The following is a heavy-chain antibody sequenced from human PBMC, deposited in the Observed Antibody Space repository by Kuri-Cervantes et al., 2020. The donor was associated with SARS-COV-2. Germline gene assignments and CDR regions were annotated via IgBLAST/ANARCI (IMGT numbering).Heavy chain of an antibody. Sequence: ESLKFSCTVSGYSIGRPYYWGWIRQSPGKGLEWIGSIYQSGSSYYHPSLRSRVTISVDTSKNQFSLKLSSVTAADTAVYYCARDRGPDGFDIWGQGTMVTVSS. CDR2: IYQSGSS. CDR3: ARDRGPDGFDI. D-gene: IGHD3-10*01. J-gene: IGHJ3*02. V-gene: IGHV4-38-2*02. CDR1: GYSIGRPYY.